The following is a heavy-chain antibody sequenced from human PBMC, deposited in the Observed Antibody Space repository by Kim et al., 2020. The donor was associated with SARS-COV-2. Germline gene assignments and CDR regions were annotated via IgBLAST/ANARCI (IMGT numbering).Heavy chain of an antibody. Sequence: ASVKVSCKAFDYTFTSYGISWVRQVPGQGLEWMGWTSVFDGNTKYPQKFQGRVTMTTDTSTSTAYMELRSLRSDDTAVYYCGKDSYCSGGSCYKSSVDYWGQGTLVTVSS. D-gene: IGHD2-15*01. J-gene: IGHJ4*02. CDR2: TSVFDGNT. V-gene: IGHV1-18*01. CDR3: GKDSYCSGGSCYKSSVDY. CDR1: DYTFTSYG.